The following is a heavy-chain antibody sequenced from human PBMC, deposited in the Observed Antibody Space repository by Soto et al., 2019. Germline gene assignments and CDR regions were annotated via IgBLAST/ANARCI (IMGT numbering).Heavy chain of an antibody. V-gene: IGHV1-69*02. Sequence: QVQLVQSGAEVKKPGSSVKVSCKASGGTFSSYTISWVRQAPGQGLEWMGRIIPIHGIANYAQKFQGRVTITADRPTTTAYVELCSLRSEDTAVYYCARGPYCSSTSCSVPFDSWGQGTLVTVSS. CDR2: IIPIHGIA. D-gene: IGHD2-2*01. CDR3: ARGPYCSSTSCSVPFDS. CDR1: GGTFSSYT. J-gene: IGHJ4*02.